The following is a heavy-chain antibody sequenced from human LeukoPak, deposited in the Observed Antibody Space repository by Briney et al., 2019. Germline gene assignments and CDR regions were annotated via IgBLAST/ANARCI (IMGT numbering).Heavy chain of an antibody. D-gene: IGHD1-26*01. CDR2: IYSGGST. CDR1: GFTVSSNY. V-gene: IGHV3-53*01. Sequence: GGSLRLSCAASGFTVSSNYMSWVRQAPGKGLEWVSVIYSGGSTYYADSVKGRSTISRDNSKNTLYLQMNSLRAEDTAVYYCARVSGGNSGSYYYYYYGMDVWGQGTTVTVSS. CDR3: ARVSGGNSGSYYYYYYGMDV. J-gene: IGHJ6*02.